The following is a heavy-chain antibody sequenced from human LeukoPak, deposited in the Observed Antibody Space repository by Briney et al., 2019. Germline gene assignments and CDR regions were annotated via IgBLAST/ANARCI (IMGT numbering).Heavy chain of an antibody. D-gene: IGHD6-19*01. CDR1: GYTFTDYY. CDR2: INPSGGST. CDR3: ARVAGNYYYYYMDV. J-gene: IGHJ6*03. Sequence: ASVKVSCKASGYTFTDYYMHWVRQAPGQGPEWMGIINPSGGSTSYAQKFQGRVTMTRDMSTSTVYMELSSLRSEDTAVYYCARVAGNYYYYYMDVWGKGTTVTVSS. V-gene: IGHV1-46*01.